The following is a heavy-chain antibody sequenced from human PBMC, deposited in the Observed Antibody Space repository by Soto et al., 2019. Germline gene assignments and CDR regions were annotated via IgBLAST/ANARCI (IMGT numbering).Heavy chain of an antibody. J-gene: IGHJ4*01. CDR3: TTDSYTSVIVVRFDY. D-gene: IGHD3-22*01. CDR2: IKSKGHGGTT. V-gene: IGHV3-15*07. Sequence: GGSLRLSCAASSFAFSNAWINWVRQAPGKGLEWVGRIKSKGHGGTTDFAAPVRGRFAISRDDSRNLVYMQMNSLNTEDTAVYYCTTDSYTSVIVVRFDYWGHGTLVTVSS. CDR1: SFAFSNAW.